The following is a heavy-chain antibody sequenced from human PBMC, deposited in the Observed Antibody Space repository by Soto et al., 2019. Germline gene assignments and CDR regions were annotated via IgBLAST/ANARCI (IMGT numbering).Heavy chain of an antibody. V-gene: IGHV4-34*01. CDR2: INHSGRV. CDR1: GGSFSGHS. Sequence: SETLSLTCAVYGGSFSGHSWTWIRQSPGKGLEWIGDINHSGRVNYSPSLKSRVTISLDTSKNQFSLTLSAVTAADTAMYYCSTRAYDTNGYYRFDPWGQGXLVTVSS. D-gene: IGHD3-22*01. CDR3: STRAYDTNGYYRFDP. J-gene: IGHJ5*01.